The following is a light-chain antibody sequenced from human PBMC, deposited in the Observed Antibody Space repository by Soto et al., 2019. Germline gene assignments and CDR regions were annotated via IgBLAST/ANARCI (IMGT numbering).Light chain of an antibody. J-gene: IGLJ1*01. CDR3: SSYAGSSTYV. V-gene: IGLV2-23*02. CDR2: EVS. CDR1: NSDVGSYNL. Sequence: QSVLTQPASVSGSPGQSITISCTGTNSDVGSYNLVSWYPQHPGKAPKLMIYEVSKRPSGFSNRFSGSKSGNTASLTISGLQAEDEADYYCSSYAGSSTYVFGTGTKVPS.